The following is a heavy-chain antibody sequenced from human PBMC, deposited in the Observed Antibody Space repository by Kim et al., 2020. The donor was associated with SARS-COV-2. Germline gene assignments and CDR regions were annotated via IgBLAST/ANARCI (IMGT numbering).Heavy chain of an antibody. D-gene: IGHD3-10*02. CDR3: ATTPGVLWGGTYIY. CDR2: VHHSGVT. J-gene: IGHJ4*01. V-gene: IGHV4-59*01. CDR1: GVSISSYY. Sequence: SETLSLTCSVSGVSISSYYWSWIRQSPGKGLEWIGYVHHSGVTEYNPSLKSRVTVSVEASKKQLSLKLNSATAADTAVYYCATTPGVLWGGTYIYWGHGTLVTVSS.